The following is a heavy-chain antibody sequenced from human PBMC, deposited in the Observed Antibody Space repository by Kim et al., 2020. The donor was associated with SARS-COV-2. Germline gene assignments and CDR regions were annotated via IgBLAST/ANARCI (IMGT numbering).Heavy chain of an antibody. CDR2: IYSGGST. CDR1: GFTVSSNY. CDR3: ARDRTTYYYDSSGYLPFGYFDY. V-gene: IGHV3-66*01. J-gene: IGHJ4*02. D-gene: IGHD3-22*01. Sequence: GGSLRLSCAASGFTVSSNYMSWVRQAPGKGLEWVSVIYSGGSTYYADSVKGRFTISRDNSKNTLYLQMNSLRAEDTAVYYCARDRTTYYYDSSGYLPFGYFDYWGQGTLVTVSS.